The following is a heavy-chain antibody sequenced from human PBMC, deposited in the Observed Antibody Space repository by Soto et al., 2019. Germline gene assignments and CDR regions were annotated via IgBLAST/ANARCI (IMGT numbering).Heavy chain of an antibody. CDR3: VHSSCRGGGCYSTFDY. J-gene: IGHJ4*02. D-gene: IGHD2-15*01. CDR2: IFWDDDK. V-gene: IGHV2-5*02. Sequence: SGPTLVNPTQTLTLTCSFSGFSLYKNGVGVGWIRQPPGKALEWLALIFWDDDKRYSPSLKSRLTVTKDTSKNQVVLTMTNMDPVDTATYYCVHSSCRGGGCYSTFDYWGLGTLVTVSS. CDR1: GFSLYKNGVG.